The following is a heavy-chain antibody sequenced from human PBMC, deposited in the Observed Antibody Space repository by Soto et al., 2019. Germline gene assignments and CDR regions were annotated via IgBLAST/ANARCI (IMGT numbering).Heavy chain of an antibody. Sequence: QVQLVESGGGVVQPGRSLRLSCAASGFTFSSYGMHWVRQAPGKGLEWVAVIWYDGSNKYYADSVKGRFTISRDNSKNTLYLQMNSLRAEDTAVYYCARYSSSSFFIGYWGQGTLVTVSS. CDR2: IWYDGSNK. CDR1: GFTFSSYG. J-gene: IGHJ4*02. V-gene: IGHV3-33*01. CDR3: ARYSSSSFFIGY. D-gene: IGHD6-6*01.